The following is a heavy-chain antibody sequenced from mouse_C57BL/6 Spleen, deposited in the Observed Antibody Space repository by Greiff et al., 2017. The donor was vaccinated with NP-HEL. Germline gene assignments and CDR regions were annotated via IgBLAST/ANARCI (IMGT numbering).Heavy chain of an antibody. V-gene: IGHV14-4*01. J-gene: IGHJ3*01. D-gene: IGHD2-12*01. CDR2: IDPGDGDT. Sequence: EVQLQQSGAELVRPGASVKLSCTASGFNIKDDYMHWVKQRPEQGLEWIGRIDPGDGDTEYASKFQGKATITADTSSNTAYLQLSSLTSEDTAVYYCATIPYVGFAYWGQGTLVTVSA. CDR3: ATIPYVGFAY. CDR1: GFNIKDDY.